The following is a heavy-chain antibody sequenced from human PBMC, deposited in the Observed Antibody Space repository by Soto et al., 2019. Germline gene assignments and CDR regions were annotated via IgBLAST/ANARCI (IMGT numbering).Heavy chain of an antibody. CDR3: ARDTFCSSPTCSLDY. Sequence: PGGSLRLSCAASGFTFSSYSMNWVRQAPGKGLEWVSSISSSSSYIYYADSVKGRFTISRDNAKISLYLHMNSLRAEDTAVYYCARDTFCSSPTCSLDYWGQGTLVNVSS. V-gene: IGHV3-21*01. CDR1: GFTFSSYS. D-gene: IGHD2-2*01. CDR2: ISSSSSYI. J-gene: IGHJ4*02.